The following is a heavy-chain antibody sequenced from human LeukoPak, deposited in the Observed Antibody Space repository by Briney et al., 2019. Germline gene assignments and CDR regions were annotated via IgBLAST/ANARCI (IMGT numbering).Heavy chain of an antibody. Sequence: SETLSLTCTVSGGSISSSTYYWSWIRQPPGKGLEWIGHIYYSGSTNYNPPLKSRVTISVDTSKDQLSLKLSSGTAADTAVYYCVRQSGMDFDMWGQGTMVTVSS. V-gene: IGHV4-61*01. J-gene: IGHJ3*02. CDR2: IYYSGST. D-gene: IGHD3-3*01. CDR3: VRQSGMDFDM. CDR1: GGSISSSTYY.